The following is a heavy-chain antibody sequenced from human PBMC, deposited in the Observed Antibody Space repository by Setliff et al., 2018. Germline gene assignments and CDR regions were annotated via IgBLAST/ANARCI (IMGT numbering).Heavy chain of an antibody. CDR1: GYSFTTYW. Sequence: PGESLKISCKGSGYSFTTYWIGWVRQMPGKGLEWMGIIYPGDSDTRYSPSFQGQVTISADKSISTAYLQLGSLKASDTAIYYCARRAVTAEYFQHWGHGTLVTVSS. J-gene: IGHJ1*01. D-gene: IGHD4-17*01. V-gene: IGHV5-51*01. CDR3: ARRAVTAEYFQH. CDR2: IYPGDSDT.